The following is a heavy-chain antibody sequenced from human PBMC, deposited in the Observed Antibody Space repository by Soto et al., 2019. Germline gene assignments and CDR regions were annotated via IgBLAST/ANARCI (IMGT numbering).Heavy chain of an antibody. CDR2: INHSGST. V-gene: IGHV4-34*01. Sequence: PSETLSLTCAVYGGSFSGYYWSWIRQPPGKGLEWIGEINHSGSTNYNPSLKSRVTISVDTSKNQFSLKLSSVTAADTAVYYCARRWLQLSNWFDPWGQGTLVTVSS. CDR1: GGSFSGYY. D-gene: IGHD5-12*01. J-gene: IGHJ5*02. CDR3: ARRWLQLSNWFDP.